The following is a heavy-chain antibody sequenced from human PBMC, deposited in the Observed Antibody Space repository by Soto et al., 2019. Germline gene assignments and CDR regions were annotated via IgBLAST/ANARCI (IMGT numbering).Heavy chain of an antibody. CDR2: IWYDGSNK. CDR1: GFTFSSYG. V-gene: IGHV3-33*01. Sequence: PGGSLRLSCAASGFTFSSYGMHWVRQAPGKGLEWVAVIWYDGSNKYYADSVKGRFTISRDNSKNTLYLQMDSLRAEDTAVYYCARALYYYYGMDVWGQGTTVTSP. CDR3: ARALYYYYGMDV. J-gene: IGHJ6*02.